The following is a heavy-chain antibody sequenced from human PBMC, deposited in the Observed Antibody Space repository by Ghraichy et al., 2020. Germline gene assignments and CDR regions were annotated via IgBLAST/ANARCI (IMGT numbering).Heavy chain of an antibody. J-gene: IGHJ4*02. Sequence: GGSLRLSCAASGFTFSSYAMHWVRQAPGKGLEWVAVISYDGSNKYYADSVKGRFTISRDNSKNTLYLQMNSLRAEDTAVYYCARDVSDYGDYDGYFDYWGQGTLVTVSS. D-gene: IGHD4-17*01. CDR2: ISYDGSNK. CDR3: ARDVSDYGDYDGYFDY. V-gene: IGHV3-30-3*01. CDR1: GFTFSSYA.